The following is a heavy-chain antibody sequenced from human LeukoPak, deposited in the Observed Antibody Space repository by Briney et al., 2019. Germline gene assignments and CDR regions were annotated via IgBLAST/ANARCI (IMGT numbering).Heavy chain of an antibody. D-gene: IGHD2-15*01. J-gene: IGHJ4*02. CDR3: AKGVVALDY. Sequence: GGSLRLSCAASGFTFSSYGMHWVRQAPGKGLERVAVIWYDGSNKYYADSVKGRFTISRDNSKNTLYLQMNSLRAEDTAVYYCAKGVVALDYWGQGTLVTVSS. V-gene: IGHV3-33*06. CDR1: GFTFSSYG. CDR2: IWYDGSNK.